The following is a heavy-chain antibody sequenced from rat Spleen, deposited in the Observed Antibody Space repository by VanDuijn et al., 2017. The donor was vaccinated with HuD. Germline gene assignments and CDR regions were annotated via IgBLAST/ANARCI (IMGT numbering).Heavy chain of an antibody. CDR3: ATDGYYDGTYYSVYVMDA. CDR2: IKTDGGST. CDR1: GFSFSGYW. D-gene: IGHD1-12*02. V-gene: IGHV5-58*01. Sequence: EVQLVESGGGLVQPGRSLKLSCTASGFSFSGYWMYWIRQAPGKRLEWVSSIKTDGGSTYYSDSVRGRFTISRKNAENTVYLQMNSLRSEYTATYYCATDGYYDGTYYSVYVMDAWSQGASVTVSS. J-gene: IGHJ4*01.